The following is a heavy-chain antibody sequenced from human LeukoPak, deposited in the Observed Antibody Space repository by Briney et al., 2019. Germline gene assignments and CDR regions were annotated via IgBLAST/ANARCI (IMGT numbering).Heavy chain of an antibody. J-gene: IGHJ4*02. CDR2: IRGGGGST. D-gene: IGHD6-19*01. V-gene: IGHV3-23*01. CDR3: AKDRRRYSSGWYHY. Sequence: GGSLRLSWAASGFTVSIDAMSWVRQDPGNGLGWVSAIRGGGGSTYWADSWKGRFTISRDNSKHTLYLQMHSVRAEDTPVYYCAKDRRRYSSGWYHYWGQGTLVTVSS. CDR1: GFTVSIDA.